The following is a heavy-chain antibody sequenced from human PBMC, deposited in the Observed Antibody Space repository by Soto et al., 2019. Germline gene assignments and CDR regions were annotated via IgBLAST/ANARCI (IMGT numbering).Heavy chain of an antibody. D-gene: IGHD3-3*01. CDR3: ARCGPLGYYDFWSGYYAGSDWFDP. CDR2: INPNSGGT. J-gene: IGHJ5*02. V-gene: IGHV1-2*04. Sequence: ASVEVSCQASGYTITGYYMHWVRQAPGQGLEWMGWINPNSGGTNYAQRFQGWVTMTRDTSISTAYMELSRLRSDDTAVYYCARCGPLGYYDFWSGYYAGSDWFDPWGQGTLVTVSS. CDR1: GYTITGYY.